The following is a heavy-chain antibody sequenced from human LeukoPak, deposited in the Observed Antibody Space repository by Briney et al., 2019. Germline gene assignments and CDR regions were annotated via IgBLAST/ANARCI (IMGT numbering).Heavy chain of an antibody. Sequence: SETLSLTCTVPGGSISSYYWSWIRQPPGKGLEWIGYIFYSGTTNYNPSLKSRVAISVDTSKNQFSLKLSSVTAADTAVYYCAREEYYYDSSGRGLDYWGPGTLVTVSS. CDR2: IFYSGTT. CDR3: AREEYYYDSSGRGLDY. V-gene: IGHV4-59*01. D-gene: IGHD3-22*01. J-gene: IGHJ4*02. CDR1: GGSISSYY.